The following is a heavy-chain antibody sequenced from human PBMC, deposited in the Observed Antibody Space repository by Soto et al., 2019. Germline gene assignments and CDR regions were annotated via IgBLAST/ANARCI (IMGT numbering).Heavy chain of an antibody. D-gene: IGHD6-6*01. V-gene: IGHV3-53*01. J-gene: IGHJ6*02. Sequence: PGGSLRLSCAASGFTVSSNYMSWVRQAPGKGLEWVSVIYSGGSTYYADSVKGRFTISRDNSKNTLYLQMNSLRAEDTAVYYCASHSSSSSYYYYYGMDVWGQGTTVTVSS. CDR1: GFTVSSNY. CDR2: IYSGGST. CDR3: ASHSSSSSYYYYYGMDV.